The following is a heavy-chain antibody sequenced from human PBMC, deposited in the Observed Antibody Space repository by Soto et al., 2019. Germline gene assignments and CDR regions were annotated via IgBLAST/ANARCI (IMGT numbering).Heavy chain of an antibody. V-gene: IGHV4-4*02. CDR1: ADSIRGSHW. CDR2: IPHTVTT. CDR3: ARVISSRDEYFDY. J-gene: IGHJ4*02. Sequence: SETLSGACAVSADSIRGSHWSSCVRLPPGNGLECLGQIPHTVTTSYNPCLKRRVTMSVYKPNNQFSLNLTSVTDADTAVYYCARVISSRDEYFDYWGQGAVFTVSS. D-gene: IGHD2-2*01.